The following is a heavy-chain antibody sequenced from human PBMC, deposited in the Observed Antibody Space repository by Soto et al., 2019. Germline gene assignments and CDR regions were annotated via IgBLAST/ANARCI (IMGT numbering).Heavy chain of an antibody. J-gene: IGHJ3*02. CDR3: ARFPWAYCGGDCYSVNDAFDI. CDR2: IIPIFGTA. CDR1: GGTFSSYA. D-gene: IGHD2-21*02. V-gene: IGHV1-69*06. Sequence: QVQLVQSGAEVKKPGSSVKVSCKASGGTFSSYAISWVRQAPGQGLEWMGGIIPIFGTANYAQKFQGRVTITADKSTSAAYMELSSLRSEDTAVYYCARFPWAYCGGDCYSVNDAFDIWGQGTMVTVSS.